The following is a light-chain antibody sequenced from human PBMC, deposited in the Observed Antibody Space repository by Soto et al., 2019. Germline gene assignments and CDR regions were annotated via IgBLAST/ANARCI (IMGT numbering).Light chain of an antibody. CDR2: DVS. Sequence: QSVLTQPASGSGSPGQSITISCTGTSSDVGGYNYVSWYQQHPGKAPKLMIYDVSNRPSGVSNRFSGSKSGNTASLTISGLQAEDEADYYCSSYTSSSTSRVFGGGTKVTV. J-gene: IGLJ2*01. V-gene: IGLV2-14*01. CDR1: SSDVGGYNY. CDR3: SSYTSSSTSRV.